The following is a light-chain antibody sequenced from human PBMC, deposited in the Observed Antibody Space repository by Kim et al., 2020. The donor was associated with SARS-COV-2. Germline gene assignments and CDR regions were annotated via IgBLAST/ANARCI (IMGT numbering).Light chain of an antibody. V-gene: IGLV2-14*03. J-gene: IGLJ1*01. CDR1: SSDVGGYNY. Sequence: QSALTQPASVSGSPRQSITISCTGTSSDVGGYNYVSWYQQHPGKAPKLMIYDVSNRPSGVSNRFSGSKSGNTASLTISGLPAEDEADYYCSSYTSSSTYVFGTGTKVTVL. CDR3: SSYTSSSTYV. CDR2: DVS.